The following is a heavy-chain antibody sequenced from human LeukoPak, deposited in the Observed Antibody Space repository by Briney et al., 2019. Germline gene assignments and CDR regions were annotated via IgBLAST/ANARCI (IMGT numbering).Heavy chain of an antibody. CDR1: GYTFTGYS. CDR3: ASPSDDYGDYGEYYYYMDV. Sequence: ASVKVSCKASGYTFTGYSMHWVRQAPGQGLEWMGWINPNSGGTNYAQKFQGRVTMTRDTSISTAYMELSRLRSDDTAVYYCASPSDDYGDYGEYYYYMDVWGKGTTVTISS. J-gene: IGHJ6*03. D-gene: IGHD4-17*01. V-gene: IGHV1-2*02. CDR2: INPNSGGT.